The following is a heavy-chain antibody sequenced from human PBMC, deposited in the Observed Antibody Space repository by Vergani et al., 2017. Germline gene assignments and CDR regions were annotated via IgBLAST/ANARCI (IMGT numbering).Heavy chain of an antibody. CDR1: GGSFSGYY. V-gene: IGHV4-34*01. Sequence: QVQLQQWGAGLLKPSETLSLTCAVYGGSFSGYYWSWIRQPPGTGLEWIGEINHSGSTNYNPSLKRRVTISVDTAKNQFSLKLSSVTAADTAVYYCARGEVRGIAASRYYYYYYMDVWGKGTTVTVSS. CDR2: INHSGST. CDR3: ARGEVRGIAASRYYYYYYMDV. D-gene: IGHD6-25*01. J-gene: IGHJ6*03.